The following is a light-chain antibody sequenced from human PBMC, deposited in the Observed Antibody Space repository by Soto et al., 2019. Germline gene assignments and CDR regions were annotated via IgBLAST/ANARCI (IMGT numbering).Light chain of an antibody. J-gene: IGLJ2*01. CDR3: SSYAGSNNLI. CDR1: SSDVGGYNY. CDR2: AVN. V-gene: IGLV2-8*01. Sequence: QSALTQPPSASGSPGQSVTISCTGTSSDVGGYNYVSWYQQNPGKAPKLMIYAVNERASGVPDRFSGSKSGNTASLTVSGLQAEDEADYYCSSYAGSNNLIFGGGTKLTVL.